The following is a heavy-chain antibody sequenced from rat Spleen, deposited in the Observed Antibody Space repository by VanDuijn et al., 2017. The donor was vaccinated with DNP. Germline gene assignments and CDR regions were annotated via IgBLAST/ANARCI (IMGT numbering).Heavy chain of an antibody. V-gene: IGHV5-7*01. Sequence: EVQLVESGGGLVQPGRSLKVSCAASGFTFSDYGMAWVRQAPKKGLEWVATSTYDGRTTYYGDFVKGRFTISRDNAESTLYLQMNSLRSEDTATYYCTRPDYSSYIYYWYFDFWGPGTMVTVSS. CDR3: TRPDYSSYIYYWYFDF. CDR1: GFTFSDYG. CDR2: STYDGRTT. J-gene: IGHJ1*01. D-gene: IGHD1-2*01.